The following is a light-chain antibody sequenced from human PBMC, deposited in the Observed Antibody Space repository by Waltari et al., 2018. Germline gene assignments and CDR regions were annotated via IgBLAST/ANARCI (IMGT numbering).Light chain of an antibody. J-gene: IGKJ3*01. Sequence: AVSLGERATINCKSSQSVLYSSNNKNYLAWYQQKPGQPPKLLIYWASTRESGVPDRFSGSGSGTDFTLTISSLQAEDVAVYYCQQYYSTIFTFGPGTKVDI. CDR2: WAS. CDR3: QQYYSTIFT. V-gene: IGKV4-1*01. CDR1: QSVLYSSNNKNY.